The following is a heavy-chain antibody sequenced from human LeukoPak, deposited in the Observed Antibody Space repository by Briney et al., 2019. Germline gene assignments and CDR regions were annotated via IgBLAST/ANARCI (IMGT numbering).Heavy chain of an antibody. J-gene: IGHJ4*02. Sequence: GGSLRLSCAASGFIVSTNHMSWVRQAPGKGLEWVSFIYRGGNTYYADSVKGRFSISRDDSKNMVYLQLNSLRAEDTAVYYCVRGADGSYPKKSCFDYWGQGSLVTVSS. CDR1: GFIVSTNH. V-gene: IGHV3-66*01. CDR2: IYRGGNT. D-gene: IGHD1-26*01. CDR3: VRGADGSYPKKSCFDY.